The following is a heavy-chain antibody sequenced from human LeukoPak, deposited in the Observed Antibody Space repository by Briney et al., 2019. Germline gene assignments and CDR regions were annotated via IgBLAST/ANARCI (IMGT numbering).Heavy chain of an antibody. CDR3: ARRKGYCSSTSCYYTKGYFQH. CDR2: INHSGST. J-gene: IGHJ1*01. D-gene: IGHD2-2*01. Sequence: SETLSLTCAVYGGSFSGYYWIWIRQPPGKGLEWIGEINHSGSTNYNPALKSRVTISVDTSKNQFSLKLSSVNAADTAVYYCARRKGYCSSTSCYYTKGYFQHWGQGTLVTVSS. CDR1: GGSFSGYY. V-gene: IGHV4-34*01.